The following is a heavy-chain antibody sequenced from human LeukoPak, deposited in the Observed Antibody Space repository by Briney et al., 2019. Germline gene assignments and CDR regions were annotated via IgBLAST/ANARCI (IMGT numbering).Heavy chain of an antibody. D-gene: IGHD4-23*01. CDR3: ARLRLPDYGGNSGFVY. Sequence: SETLSLTCVVSGGSISSSSYCWGWIRQPPGKGLEWIGSIYYSGSTYYNPSLKSRVTICVDTTKNQFSLKLSSVTAADTAVYYCARLRLPDYGGNSGFVYWGQGTLVTVSS. V-gene: IGHV4-39*01. J-gene: IGHJ4*02. CDR1: GGSISSSSYC. CDR2: IYYSGST.